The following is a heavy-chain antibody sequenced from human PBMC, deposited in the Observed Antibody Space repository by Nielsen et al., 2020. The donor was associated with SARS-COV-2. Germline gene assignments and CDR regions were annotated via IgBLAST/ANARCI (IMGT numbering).Heavy chain of an antibody. V-gene: IGHV1-8*01. J-gene: IGHJ4*02. CDR1: GYTFTSYD. CDR3: ARDHAYYDFWSGYYDPTDYFDY. D-gene: IGHD3-3*01. Sequence: ASVKVSCKASGYTFTSYDINWVRQATGQGLEWMGWMNPNSGNTGYAQKFQGRVTMTRNTSISTAYMELSSLRSEDTAVYYCARDHAYYDFWSGYYDPTDYFDYWGQGTLVTVSS. CDR2: MNPNSGNT.